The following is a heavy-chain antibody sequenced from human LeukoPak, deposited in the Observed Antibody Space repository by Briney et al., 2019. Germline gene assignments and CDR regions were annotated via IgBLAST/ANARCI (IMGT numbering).Heavy chain of an antibody. CDR3: ARDGAVVDIVVVPAAINWFDP. Sequence: ASVKVSCKASGYTFTSYGVSWVRQAPGQGLEWMGWISAYNGNTNYAQKLQGRVTMTTDTSTSTAYMELRSLRSEDTAVYYCARDGAVVDIVVVPAAINWFDPWGQGTLVTVSS. D-gene: IGHD2-2*02. CDR1: GYTFTSYG. J-gene: IGHJ5*02. V-gene: IGHV1-18*01. CDR2: ISAYNGNT.